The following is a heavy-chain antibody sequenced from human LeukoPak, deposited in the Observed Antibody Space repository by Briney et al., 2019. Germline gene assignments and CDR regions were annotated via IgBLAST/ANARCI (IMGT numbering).Heavy chain of an antibody. Sequence: AGGSLRLSCAASGFTFSSYAMHWVRQAPGKGLEWVAVISYDGSNKYYADSVKGRFTISRDNSKNTLYLQMNSLRAEDTAVYYCARQTLRYFDWIFDYWGQGTLVTVSS. CDR2: ISYDGSNK. J-gene: IGHJ4*02. CDR1: GFTFSSYA. D-gene: IGHD3-9*01. CDR3: ARQTLRYFDWIFDY. V-gene: IGHV3-30*04.